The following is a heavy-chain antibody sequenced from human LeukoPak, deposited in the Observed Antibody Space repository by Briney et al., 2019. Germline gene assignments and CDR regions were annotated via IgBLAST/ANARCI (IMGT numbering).Heavy chain of an antibody. CDR2: IIPILGIA. CDR3: ALTTVVTRIDY. V-gene: IGHV1-69*02. J-gene: IGHJ4*02. Sequence: ASVKVSCKASGGTFSSYTISWVRQAPGQGLEWMGRIIPILGIANYAQKFQGRVTTTADKSTSTAYMELSSLRSEDTAVYYCALTTVVTRIDYWGQGTLVTVSS. D-gene: IGHD4-23*01. CDR1: GGTFSSYT.